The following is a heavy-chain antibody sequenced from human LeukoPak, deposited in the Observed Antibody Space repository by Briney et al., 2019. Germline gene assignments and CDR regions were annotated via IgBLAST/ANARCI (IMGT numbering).Heavy chain of an antibody. CDR1: GFTFSSYG. Sequence: EGSLRLSCAASGFTFSSYGIHWFRQAPGKGLKWVAVISYDGSNKYYADSVKGRFTISRDNSKNTLYLQMNSLRAEDTAVYYCAKDLERVVATTDDYWGQGTLVTVSS. CDR2: ISYDGSNK. CDR3: AKDLERVVATTDDY. D-gene: IGHD5-12*01. V-gene: IGHV3-30*18. J-gene: IGHJ4*02.